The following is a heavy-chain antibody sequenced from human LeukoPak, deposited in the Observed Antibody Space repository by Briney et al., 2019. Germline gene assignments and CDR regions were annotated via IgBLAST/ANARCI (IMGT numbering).Heavy chain of an antibody. Sequence: SETLSPTCTVSGGSISSYYWSWIRQPPGKGLEWIGYIYYTGSTNYNPSLKSRVTISVDTSKNLFSLKLSSVTAADTAVYYCARHVQDTSMISPLYYFDYWGQGTLVTVSS. CDR2: IYYTGST. J-gene: IGHJ4*02. D-gene: IGHD5-18*01. CDR3: ARHVQDTSMISPLYYFDY. CDR1: GGSISSYY. V-gene: IGHV4-59*08.